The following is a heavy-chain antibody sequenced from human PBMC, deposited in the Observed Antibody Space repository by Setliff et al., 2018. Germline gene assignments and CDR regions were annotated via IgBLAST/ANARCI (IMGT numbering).Heavy chain of an antibody. Sequence: EASVKVSCKASGYTLSSYYMHWVRQAPGQGLEWLGLINPSGGNTVYAEEFQDRLSMTRDTSTSTVYMDLESLKSGDTAIYYCARGIISYASWAPNKHAYYYYMDVWGNGTTVTVSS. D-gene: IGHD2-2*01. V-gene: IGHV1-46*01. CDR2: INPSGGNT. CDR3: ARGIISYASWAPNKHAYYYYMDV. J-gene: IGHJ6*03. CDR1: GYTLSSYY.